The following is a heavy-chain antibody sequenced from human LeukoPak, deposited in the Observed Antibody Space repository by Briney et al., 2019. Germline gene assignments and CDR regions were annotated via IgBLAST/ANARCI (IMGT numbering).Heavy chain of an antibody. V-gene: IGHV3-7*01. D-gene: IGHD4-17*01. J-gene: IGHJ4*02. CDR2: IKKDGSEK. Sequence: GGSLRLSCAASGFTFSNYWMSWVRQAPGRGLERVANIKKDGSEKYYVGSVKGRFTISRDNAKNSLYLQMNSLRAEDTAVYYCARSTVFDYWGQGTLVTVSS. CDR1: GFTFSNYW. CDR3: ARSTVFDY.